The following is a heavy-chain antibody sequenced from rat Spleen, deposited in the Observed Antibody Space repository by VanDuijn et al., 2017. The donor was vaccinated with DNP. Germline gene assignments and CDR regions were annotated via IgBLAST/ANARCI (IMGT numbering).Heavy chain of an antibody. J-gene: IGHJ3*01. CDR2: ISHSDGRS. Sequence: EVDLVESGGGLVQPGRSLKLSCAASGFSFRNYYMAWVRQAPKRGLEWVAIISHSDGRSYYPDSVKGRFTISRDNAKNTLFLQMDSLRSEDTATYYCATSGYGYDGYPFAYWGQGTLVTVSS. V-gene: IGHV5-27*01. CDR3: ATSGYGYDGYPFAY. CDR1: GFSFRNYY. D-gene: IGHD1-12*03.